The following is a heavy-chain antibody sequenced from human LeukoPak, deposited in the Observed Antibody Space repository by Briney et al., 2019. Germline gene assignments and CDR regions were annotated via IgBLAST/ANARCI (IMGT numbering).Heavy chain of an antibody. V-gene: IGHV4-34*01. D-gene: IGHD1-20*01. J-gene: IGHJ4*02. Sequence: PSETLSLTCAVYGGSFSGYYWSWIRQPQGKGLEWIGEINHSGSTNYNPSLKSRVTISVDTSKNQFSLKLSSVTAADTAVYYCARATPFKWKKIDYWGQGTLVTVSS. CDR3: ARATPFKWKKIDY. CDR1: GGSFSGYY. CDR2: INHSGST.